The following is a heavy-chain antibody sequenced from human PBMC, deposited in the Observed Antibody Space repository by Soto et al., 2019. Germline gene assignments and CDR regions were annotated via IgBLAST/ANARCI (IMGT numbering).Heavy chain of an antibody. V-gene: IGHV3-48*02. D-gene: IGHD6-13*01. CDR1: GFPFSTYS. CDR3: ARGVAAPANGYFDY. Sequence: SGGSLRLSCAASGFPFSTYSMNLFRQAPGKGLEWVSYISGTSTTIYYAASVKGRFTISRDNAANSLYLQMNSLRDEDTAMYYCARGVAAPANGYFDYWAQGILVTVSS. CDR2: ISGTSTTI. J-gene: IGHJ4*02.